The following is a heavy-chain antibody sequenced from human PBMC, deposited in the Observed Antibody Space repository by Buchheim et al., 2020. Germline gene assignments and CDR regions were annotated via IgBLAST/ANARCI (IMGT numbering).Heavy chain of an antibody. CDR2: IYTSGST. V-gene: IGHV4-61*02. CDR1: GGSISSGSYY. Sequence: QVQLQESGPGLVKPSQTLSLTCTVSGGSISSGSYYWSWIRQPAGKGLEWIGRIYTSGSTNYNPSLKSRVTISVDTSKNPFSLKLSSVTAADTAVYYCAREGVVGSVNWFDPWGQGTL. CDR3: AREGVVGSVNWFDP. J-gene: IGHJ5*02. D-gene: IGHD2-2*01.